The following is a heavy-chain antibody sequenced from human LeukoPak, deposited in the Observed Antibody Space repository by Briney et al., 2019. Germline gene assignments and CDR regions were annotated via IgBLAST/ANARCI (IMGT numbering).Heavy chain of an antibody. J-gene: IGHJ5*02. CDR2: IYYTGST. V-gene: IGHV4-59*01. D-gene: IGHD6-13*01. Sequence: SETLSLTCTVSGGSITNYYWSWIRQPPGKGLEWIGYIYYTGSTNYNPSLRSRVTISVDTSKNQLSLKLTSVTPADTAVYYCARKAAARIPPLYNWFDPWGQGTLVTVSA. CDR1: GGSITNYY. CDR3: ARKAAARIPPLYNWFDP.